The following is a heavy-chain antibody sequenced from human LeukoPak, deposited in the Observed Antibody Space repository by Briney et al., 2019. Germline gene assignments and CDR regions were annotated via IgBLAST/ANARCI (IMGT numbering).Heavy chain of an antibody. V-gene: IGHV4-38-2*02. CDR1: GYSISRHYY. CDR3: VREGPIRFLEQIDY. J-gene: IGHJ4*02. CDR2: IHHTGST. Sequence: SETLSLTCTVSGYSISRHYYWGWIRQSPGKGLEWIGNIHHTGSTSYNPSLESRVTISLDLSKNQFSLRLSSVTAADTALYFCVREGPIRFLEQIDYWGQGTPVTVSS. D-gene: IGHD3-3*01.